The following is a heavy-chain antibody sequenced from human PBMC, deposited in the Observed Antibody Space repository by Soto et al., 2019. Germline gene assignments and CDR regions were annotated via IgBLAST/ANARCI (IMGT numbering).Heavy chain of an antibody. CDR1: GFTFSSYS. D-gene: IGHD6-25*01. Sequence: EVQLVESGGGVVKPGGSLRLSCAASGFTFSSYSMHWVRQAPGKGLEWVSAISSSSSNIYYADSVKGRFTISRDNAKNSLYLQMNSLRAEDTAVYYCARDWPAGRAAHPFGDWGQGTLVTVSS. CDR2: ISSSSSNI. J-gene: IGHJ4*02. CDR3: ARDWPAGRAAHPFGD. V-gene: IGHV3-21*01.